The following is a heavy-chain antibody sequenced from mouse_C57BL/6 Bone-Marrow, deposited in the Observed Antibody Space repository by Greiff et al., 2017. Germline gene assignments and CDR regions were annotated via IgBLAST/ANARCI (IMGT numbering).Heavy chain of an antibody. Sequence: QAQLQQSGPELVKPGASVKISCKASGYTFTDYYINWVKQRPGQGLEWIGWIYPGSGNTKYNEKFKGKATLTVDTSSSTAYMQLSSLTSEDSAVYFCARVPYYYGSSQYYFDYWGQGTTLTVSS. V-gene: IGHV1-84*01. D-gene: IGHD1-1*01. CDR2: IYPGSGNT. CDR1: GYTFTDYY. J-gene: IGHJ2*01. CDR3: ARVPYYYGSSQYYFDY.